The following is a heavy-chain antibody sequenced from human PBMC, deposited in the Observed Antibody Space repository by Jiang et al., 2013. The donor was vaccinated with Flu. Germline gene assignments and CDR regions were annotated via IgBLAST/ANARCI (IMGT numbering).Heavy chain of an antibody. J-gene: IGHJ6*02. CDR1: GESFSVYY. V-gene: IGHV4-34*01. CDR3: ARGESGGYSSGSPRRYGMDV. D-gene: IGHD6-19*01. Sequence: LLKPSETLSLTCAVYGESFSVYYWNWIRQPPGKGLEWFGEISHSGSTYYNPSLKSRVTISTDTSKNQFSLKLSSVTAADTAVYYCARGESGGYSSGSPRRYGMDVWGQGTTVTVSS. CDR2: ISHSGST.